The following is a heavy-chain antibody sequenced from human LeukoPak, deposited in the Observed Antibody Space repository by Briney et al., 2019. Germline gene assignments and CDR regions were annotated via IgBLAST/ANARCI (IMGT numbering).Heavy chain of an antibody. D-gene: IGHD3-10*01. CDR1: GASMSSFY. Sequence: SETLSLTCTVSGASMSSFYWSWIRQPPGKRLEWIGYIYDNGGTNYNPSFESRVTISVDTSKNQFSLELKSVTAADTAVYYCARIGSGNYYWFDPWGQGTLVTVSS. V-gene: IGHV4-59*01. CDR2: IYDNGGT. CDR3: ARIGSGNYYWFDP. J-gene: IGHJ5*02.